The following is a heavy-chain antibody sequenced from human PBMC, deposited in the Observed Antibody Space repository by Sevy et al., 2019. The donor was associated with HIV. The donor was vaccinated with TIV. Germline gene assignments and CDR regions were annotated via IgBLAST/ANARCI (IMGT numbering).Heavy chain of an antibody. CDR2: IYYSGST. Sequence: SETLSLTCTVSGGSISSSSYYWGWIRQPPGKGLEWIGSIYYSGSTYYNPSLKSRVTISVETSKNQFSLKLSSVTAADTAVYYCARHGDFWSGYYSGGFDYWGQGTLVTVSS. V-gene: IGHV4-39*01. D-gene: IGHD3-3*01. CDR1: GGSISSSSYY. CDR3: ARHGDFWSGYYSGGFDY. J-gene: IGHJ4*02.